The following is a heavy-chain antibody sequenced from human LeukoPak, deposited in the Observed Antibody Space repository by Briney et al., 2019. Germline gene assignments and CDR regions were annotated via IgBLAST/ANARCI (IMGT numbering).Heavy chain of an antibody. CDR2: ISYDGSNK. CDR1: GCTFSSYA. D-gene: IGHD2/OR15-2a*01. V-gene: IGHV3-30-3*01. Sequence: GRSLRLSCAASGCTFSSYAMHWVRQAPGKGLEWVAVISYDGSNKYYADSVKGRFTISRDNSKNTLYLQMNSLRAEDTAVYYCARERGYSPTFDYWGQGTLVTVSS. CDR3: ARERGYSPTFDY. J-gene: IGHJ4*02.